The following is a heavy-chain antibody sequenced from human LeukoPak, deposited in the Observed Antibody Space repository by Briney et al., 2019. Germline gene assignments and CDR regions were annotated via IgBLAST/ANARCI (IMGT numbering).Heavy chain of an antibody. Sequence: SETLSLTCAVYGGSFSGYYWSLIRQPPGKGLEWIGEINHSGSTNYNPSLKSRVTISVDTSKNQFSLKLSSVTAADTAVYYCARGDRSGYPYYFDYWGQGTLVTVSS. D-gene: IGHD3-3*01. J-gene: IGHJ4*02. CDR2: INHSGST. CDR3: ARGDRSGYPYYFDY. CDR1: GGSFSGYY. V-gene: IGHV4-34*01.